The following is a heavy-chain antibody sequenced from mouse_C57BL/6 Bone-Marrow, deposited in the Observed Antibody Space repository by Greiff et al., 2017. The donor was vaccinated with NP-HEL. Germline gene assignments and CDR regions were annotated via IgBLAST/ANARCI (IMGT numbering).Heavy chain of an antibody. V-gene: IGHV10-1*01. CDR2: IRSKSNNYAT. J-gene: IGHJ3*01. CDR3: VRRDEGFAY. CDR1: GFSFNTYA. Sequence: EVMLVESGGGLVQPKGSLKLSCAASGFSFNTYAMNWVRQAPGKGLEWVARIRSKSNNYATYYADSVKDRFTISRDDSESMLYLQMNNLKTEDTAMYYCVRRDEGFAYWGQGTLVTVSA. D-gene: IGHD3-3*01.